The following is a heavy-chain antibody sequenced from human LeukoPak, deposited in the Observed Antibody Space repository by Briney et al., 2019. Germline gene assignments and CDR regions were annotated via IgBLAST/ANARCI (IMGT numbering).Heavy chain of an antibody. CDR1: GYTFTGYY. CDR2: INPHSGDT. Sequence: ASVKVSCKASGYTFTGYYIQWVRQAPGQGLESMGWINPHSGDTKYVQKFQDRITVSRDTSINTAYMELNRLTSDDTAIYFCARDRGPQWWGSFDNWGQGTLVTVSS. CDR3: ARDRGPQWWGSFDN. J-gene: IGHJ4*02. D-gene: IGHD3-16*01. V-gene: IGHV1-2*02.